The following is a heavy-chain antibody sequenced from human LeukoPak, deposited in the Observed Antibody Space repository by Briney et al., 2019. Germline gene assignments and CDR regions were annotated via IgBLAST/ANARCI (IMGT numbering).Heavy chain of an antibody. V-gene: IGHV1-69*04. J-gene: IGHJ4*02. D-gene: IGHD1-26*01. Sequence: SVKVSCKASGGTFSSYAISWVRQAPGQGLEWMGRIIPILGIANYAQKFQGRVTITADKSTSTAYMELSSLRSEDTAVYYCARDRSRELYYFDYWGQGTLVTVSS. CDR2: IIPILGIA. CDR1: GGTFSSYA. CDR3: ARDRSRELYYFDY.